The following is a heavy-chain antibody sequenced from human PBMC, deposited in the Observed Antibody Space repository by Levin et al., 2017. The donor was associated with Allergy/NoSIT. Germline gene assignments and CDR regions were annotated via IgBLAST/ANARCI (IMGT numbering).Heavy chain of an antibody. V-gene: IGHV3-15*01. D-gene: IGHD5-24*01. CDR1: GFTFSNAW. Sequence: SCAASGFTFSNAWMSWVRQAPGKGLEWVGRIKSKTDGGTTDYAAPVKGRFTISRDDSKNTLYLQMNSLKTEDTAVYYCTIRDGYNQGGGMDVWGQGTTVTVSS. J-gene: IGHJ6*02. CDR2: IKSKTDGGTT. CDR3: TIRDGYNQGGGMDV.